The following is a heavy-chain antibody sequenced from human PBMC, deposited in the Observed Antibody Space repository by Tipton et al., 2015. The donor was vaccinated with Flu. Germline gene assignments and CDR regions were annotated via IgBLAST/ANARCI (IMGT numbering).Heavy chain of an antibody. D-gene: IGHD2-2*01. Sequence: QLVQSGAEVKKPGASVKVSCKASGYTFTSYDINWVRQATGQGLEWMGWMNPNSGNTGYAQKFQGRVTMTRNTSISTAYMELSSLRSEDTAVYYCARGRRDKGYCSSTSCSLYGYYYMDVWGKGTTVTVSS. CDR3: ARGRRDKGYCSSTSCSLYGYYYMDV. V-gene: IGHV1-8*01. CDR1: GYTFTSYD. J-gene: IGHJ6*03. CDR2: MNPNSGNT.